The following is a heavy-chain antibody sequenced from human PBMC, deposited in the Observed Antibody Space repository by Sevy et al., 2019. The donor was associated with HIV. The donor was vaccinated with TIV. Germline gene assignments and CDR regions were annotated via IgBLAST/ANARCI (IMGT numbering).Heavy chain of an antibody. V-gene: IGHV4-34*01. D-gene: IGHD3-22*01. CDR3: ARVPADSSGWFDY. Sequence: SETLSLTCAVYGGSFSGYYWSWIRQPPGKGLEWIGEINHSGSINYNPSLKSRVTISVDTSKNQFSLKLSSVTAADTAVYYCARVPADSSGWFDYWGQGTLVTVSS. CDR2: INHSGSI. CDR1: GGSFSGYY. J-gene: IGHJ4*02.